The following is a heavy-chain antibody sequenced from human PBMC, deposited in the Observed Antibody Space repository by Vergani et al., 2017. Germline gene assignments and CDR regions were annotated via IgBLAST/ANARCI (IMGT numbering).Heavy chain of an antibody. V-gene: IGHV5-51*01. CDR2: IYPGDSDT. CDR1: GYSFTSYW. Sequence: EVQLVPSGAEVKQPGESLKISCKGSGYSFTSYWIGWVRQMPGKGLEWMGIIYPGDSDTRYSPSFQGQVTSSADKSISTAYLQCGSLKASATAMYYCARLGLDPFGELLGAFDCWGEGTLVTVSS. CDR3: ARLGLDPFGELLGAFDC. D-gene: IGHD3-10*01. J-gene: IGHJ4*02.